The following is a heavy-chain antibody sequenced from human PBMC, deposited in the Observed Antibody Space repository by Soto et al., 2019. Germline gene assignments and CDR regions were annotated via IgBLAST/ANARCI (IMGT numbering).Heavy chain of an antibody. CDR2: INHSGST. CDR3: ARKTGVYLTRPHNFDY. D-gene: IGHD6-6*01. CDR1: GGSFSGYY. Sequence: SETLSLTCAVYGGSFSGYYWSWIRQPPGKGLEWIGEINHSGSTNYNPSLKSRVTISVDTSKNQFSLKLSSVTAADTAVYYCARKTGVYLTRPHNFDYWGQGTLVTVSS. V-gene: IGHV4-34*01. J-gene: IGHJ4*02.